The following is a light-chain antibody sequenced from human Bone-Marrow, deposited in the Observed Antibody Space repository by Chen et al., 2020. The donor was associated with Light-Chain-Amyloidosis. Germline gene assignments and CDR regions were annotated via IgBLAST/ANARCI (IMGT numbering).Light chain of an antibody. J-gene: IGLJ3*02. CDR3: QSYQGSSQGV. CDR1: SGSIAPNY. CDR2: EDD. V-gene: IGLV6-57*01. Sequence: NFMLTQPHPVSESPGKTVIISCTRSSGSIAPNYVQWYQQRPGSSPTTVIYEDDQRPSGVPDRFSGSIDRSSNSASLTISGLKTEDEADYYCQSYQGSSQGVFGGGTKLTVL.